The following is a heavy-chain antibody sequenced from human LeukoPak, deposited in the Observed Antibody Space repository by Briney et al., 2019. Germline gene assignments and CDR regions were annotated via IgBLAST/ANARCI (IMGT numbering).Heavy chain of an antibody. V-gene: IGHV4-34*01. CDR3: ATGQSSVVTDIPYYFDY. J-gene: IGHJ4*02. CDR2: INHSGST. D-gene: IGHD2-21*02. Sequence: SETLSLTCAVYGGSFSGYYWSCIRQPPGKGLEWIGEINHSGSTNYNPSLKSRGTTSGDTSKKEFSLTLSSVTAADTPVSYCATGQSSVVTDIPYYFDYWGRGTVVTVSS. CDR1: GGSFSGYY.